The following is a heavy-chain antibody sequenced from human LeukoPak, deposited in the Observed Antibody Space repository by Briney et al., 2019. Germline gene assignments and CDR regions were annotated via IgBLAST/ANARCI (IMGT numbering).Heavy chain of an antibody. D-gene: IGHD3-9*01. CDR1: GGSFSVYY. Sequence: KTSETLSLTCAVYGGSFSVYYWSWIRQPPGKGLECIGETNHSGSTNYNPSLKSRVTISVDTSKNQFSLKLSSVTAADTAVYYCARGDYHILTGYYRDRSSGPTNYWGQGTLVTVSS. CDR2: TNHSGST. CDR3: ARGDYHILTGYYRDRSSGPTNY. V-gene: IGHV4-34*01. J-gene: IGHJ4*02.